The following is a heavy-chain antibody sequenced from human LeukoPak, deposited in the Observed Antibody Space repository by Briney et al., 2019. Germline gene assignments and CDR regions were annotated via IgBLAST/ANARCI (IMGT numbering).Heavy chain of an antibody. CDR1: GFTFSDYY. V-gene: IGHV3-11*06. J-gene: IGHJ4*02. D-gene: IGHD6-13*01. CDR3: ARVGSIAAAGTPDY. Sequence: PGGSLRLSCAASGFTFSDYYMTWIRQAPGKGLECVSYISGSGSYTNYADSVKGRFTTSRDNAKNSLYLQMNSLRAEDTAVYYCARVGSIAAAGTPDYWGQGTLVTVSS. CDR2: ISGSGSYT.